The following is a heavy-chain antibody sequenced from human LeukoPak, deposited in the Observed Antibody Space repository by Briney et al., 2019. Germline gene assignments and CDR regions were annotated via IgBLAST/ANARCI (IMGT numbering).Heavy chain of an antibody. CDR2: INHSGST. V-gene: IGHV4-34*01. CDR3: ARDESPGEYFQH. CDR1: GGSFSGYY. J-gene: IGHJ1*01. Sequence: SETLSLTCAVYGGSFSGYYWSWIRQPPGKGLEWIGEINHSGSTNYNPSLKSRVTISVDTSKNQFSLKLSSVTTADTAVYYCARDESPGEYFQHWGQGTLVTVSS.